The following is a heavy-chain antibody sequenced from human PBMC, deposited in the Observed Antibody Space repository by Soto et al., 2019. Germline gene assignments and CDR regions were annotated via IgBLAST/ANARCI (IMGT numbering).Heavy chain of an antibody. CDR2: SSSRSSLI. J-gene: IGHJ4*01. Sequence: LRLSCAASGFSFSMHSCNCVRQAPFQGLDWIAYSSSRSSLILYADSVRGRFVISRDNALNSLYLQMNSPGDEATAIYYCARERGEYDSGWYIDRWGQGTPVTVSS. D-gene: IGHD6-19*01. CDR1: GFSFSMHS. CDR3: ARERGEYDSGWYIDR. V-gene: IGHV3-21*06.